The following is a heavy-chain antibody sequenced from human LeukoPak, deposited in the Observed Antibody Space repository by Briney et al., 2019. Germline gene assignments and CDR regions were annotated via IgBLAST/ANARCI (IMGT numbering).Heavy chain of an antibody. V-gene: IGHV3-74*01. Sequence: GGSLRLSCAGSGFTFSSHLMHWVRQAQGTGLVWVSSVKSDGTATNYADSVKGRFTISRDNAKNTLYLQMNSLRVEDTAVYYCVRKFATGDWGQGTLVTVSS. CDR1: GFTFSSHL. D-gene: IGHD1-14*01. CDR2: VKSDGTAT. J-gene: IGHJ4*02. CDR3: VRKFATGD.